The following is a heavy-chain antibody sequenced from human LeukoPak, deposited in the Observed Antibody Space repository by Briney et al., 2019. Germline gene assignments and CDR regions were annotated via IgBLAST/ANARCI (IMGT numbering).Heavy chain of an antibody. J-gene: IGHJ5*02. CDR1: GGSFSGYY. CDR2: VNHSGST. Sequence: SETLSLTCAVYGGSFSGYYWSWIRQPPGKGLEWIGEVNHSGSTNYNPSLESRVTISVDTSKNQFSLKLSSVTAADTAVYYCARGLAAAGTDPWGQGTLVTVSS. CDR3: ARGLAAAGTDP. V-gene: IGHV4-34*01. D-gene: IGHD6-13*01.